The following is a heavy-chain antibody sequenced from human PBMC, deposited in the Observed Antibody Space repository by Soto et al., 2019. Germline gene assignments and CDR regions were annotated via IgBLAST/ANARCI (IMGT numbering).Heavy chain of an antibody. CDR1: GYSISSGYY. CDR2: INHRGNS. J-gene: IGHJ4*02. Sequence: SETLSLTCDVSGYSISSGYYWAWVRQPPGKGMEWIGSINHRGNSFYNPSLKSRVTISVDTSKNQGSMKVSSVTAADTDVYYCVRSGDDYGSYIDYWGQGTLVTV. V-gene: IGHV4-38-2*01. CDR3: VRSGDDYGSYIDY. D-gene: IGHD4-17*01.